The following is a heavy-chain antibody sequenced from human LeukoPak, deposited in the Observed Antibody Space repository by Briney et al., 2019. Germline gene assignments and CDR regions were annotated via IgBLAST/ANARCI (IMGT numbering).Heavy chain of an antibody. CDR1: GFTFTDYA. V-gene: IGHV3-23*01. D-gene: IGHD6-13*01. CDR2: ISDYGRTT. J-gene: IGHJ4*02. Sequence: GGSLRLSCAASGFTFTDYAIYWVRQAPGRGLEWVSGISDYGRTTYYADPVKGRFTVSRDNSRNTADLQMNGLRAEDTAIYFWSIERERDDSSRVFWGQGTLVTVSS. CDR3: SIERERDDSSRVF.